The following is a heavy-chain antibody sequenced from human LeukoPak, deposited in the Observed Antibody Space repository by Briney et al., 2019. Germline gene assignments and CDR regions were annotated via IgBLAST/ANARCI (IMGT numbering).Heavy chain of an antibody. J-gene: IGHJ4*02. CDR2: ISHSGST. Sequence: PSETLSLTCAVYGGSFSGYYWSWIRQPQGKGLEWIGEISHSGSTNYNPSLKSRVTISVDTSKNQFSLKLSSVTAADTAVYYCARRVQRYYYDRSYYFDYWGQGTLVTVSS. CDR1: GGSFSGYY. D-gene: IGHD3-22*01. V-gene: IGHV4-34*01. CDR3: ARRVQRYYYDRSYYFDY.